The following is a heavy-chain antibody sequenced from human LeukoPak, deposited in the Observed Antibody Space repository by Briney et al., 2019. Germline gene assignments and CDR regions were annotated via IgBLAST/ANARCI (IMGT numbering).Heavy chain of an antibody. J-gene: IGHJ4*02. CDR2: ISGSGGST. CDR1: GFTFSSYA. CDR3: ARGYCSDGNCYTSPFDF. D-gene: IGHD2-15*01. V-gene: IGHV3-23*01. Sequence: GGSLRLSCAASGFTFSSYAMSWVRQAPGKGLEWVSAISGSGGSTYYADSVKGRFTISRDNSKNTLYLQTNSLRAEGTAVYYCARGYCSDGNCYTSPFDFWGQGTLVTVSS.